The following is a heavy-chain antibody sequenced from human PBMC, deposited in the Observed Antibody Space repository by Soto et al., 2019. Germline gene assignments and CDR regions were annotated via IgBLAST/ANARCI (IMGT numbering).Heavy chain of an antibody. V-gene: IGHV3-66*01. CDR1: GVSVSDIY. D-gene: IGHD6-13*01. CDR3: ARVDTLTAGVHY. CDR2: IYSDAST. J-gene: IGHJ4*02. Sequence: PGGFLRLSCAGSGVSVSDIYMSWVRQAPGKGLEWVSLIYSDASTYYADSVKGRFTISRDNSKNTLFLQMNSLRAEDTAVYYCARVDTLTAGVHYWGLGTLVTVSS.